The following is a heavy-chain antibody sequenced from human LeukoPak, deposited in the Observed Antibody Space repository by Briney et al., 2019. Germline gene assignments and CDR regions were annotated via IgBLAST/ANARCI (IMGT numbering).Heavy chain of an antibody. J-gene: IGHJ6*02. V-gene: IGHV1-69*04. CDR3: ARDEGITIFGVALYYYGMDV. CDR2: IIPILGIA. D-gene: IGHD3-3*01. CDR1: GGTFSSYA. Sequence: ASVKVSCKASGGTFSSYAISWVRQAPGQGLEWMGRIIPILGIANYAQKLQGRVTITADKSTSTAYMELSSLRSEDTAVYYCARDEGITIFGVALYYYGMDVWGQGTTVTVSS.